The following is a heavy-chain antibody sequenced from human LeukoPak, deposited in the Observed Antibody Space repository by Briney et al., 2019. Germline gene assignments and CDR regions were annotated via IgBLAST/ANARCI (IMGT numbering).Heavy chain of an antibody. CDR3: AREVTVTTTWFDP. J-gene: IGHJ5*02. D-gene: IGHD1-1*01. CDR2: ISADNGIT. Sequence: ASVKVSCKATGYTFTDYGISWVRQAPGQGLEWMGWISADNGITNYPQKLQGRVTMTTDTSTTTAYMEVRSLKSDDTAVYYCAREVTVTTTWFDPWGQGTLVTVSS. CDR1: GYTFTDYG. V-gene: IGHV1-18*01.